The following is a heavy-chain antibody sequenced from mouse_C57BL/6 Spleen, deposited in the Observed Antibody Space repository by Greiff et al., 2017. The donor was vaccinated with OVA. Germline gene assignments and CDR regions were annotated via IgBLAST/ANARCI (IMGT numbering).Heavy chain of an antibody. D-gene: IGHD2-4*01. CDR2: IYPGDGDT. CDR1: GYAFSSSW. J-gene: IGHJ2*01. V-gene: IGHV1-82*01. CDR3: ARDDYDGYFDY. Sequence: VQLQQSGPELVKPGASVKISCKASGYAFSSSWMNWVKQRPGKGLEWIGRIYPGDGDTNYNGKFKGKATLTADKSSSTAYMQLSSLTSEDSAVYFCARDDYDGYFDYWGKGTTLTVSS.